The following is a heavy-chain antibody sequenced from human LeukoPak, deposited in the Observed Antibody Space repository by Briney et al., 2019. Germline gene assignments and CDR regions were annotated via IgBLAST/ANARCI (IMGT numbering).Heavy chain of an antibody. CDR3: AREESSSWMVSYYFDY. CDR1: GDSVSSNSAA. J-gene: IGHJ4*02. V-gene: IGHV6-1*01. CDR2: TYYRSKWYN. D-gene: IGHD6-13*01. Sequence: SQTLSLTSAISGDSVSSNSAAWNWIRQSPSRGLERLGRTYYRSKWYNDYAVSVKSRITINPDTSKNQFSLQLNSVTPEDTAVYYCAREESSSWMVSYYFDYWGQGTLVTVSS.